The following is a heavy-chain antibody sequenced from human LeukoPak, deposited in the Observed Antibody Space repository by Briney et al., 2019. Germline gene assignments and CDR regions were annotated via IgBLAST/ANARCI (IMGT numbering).Heavy chain of an antibody. CDR1: GYTFTSYG. CDR3: ARDGRINYYSVGINDAFDI. Sequence: GASVKVSCKASGYTFTSYGISWVRQAPGQGLEWMGWISAYNGNTNYAQKLQGRVTMTTDTSTSTAYMELRSLRSDDTAVYYCARDGRINYYSVGINDAFDIWGQGTMVTVSS. D-gene: IGHD2-21*01. CDR2: ISAYNGNT. J-gene: IGHJ3*02. V-gene: IGHV1-18*01.